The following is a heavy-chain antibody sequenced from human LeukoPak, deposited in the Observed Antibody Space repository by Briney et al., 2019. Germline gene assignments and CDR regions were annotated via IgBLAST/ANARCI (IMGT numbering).Heavy chain of an antibody. CDR3: AKARASYDFWSGYYKWGFDY. CDR1: GLTFSSYA. J-gene: IGHJ4*02. CDR2: ISGSGGST. D-gene: IGHD3-3*01. Sequence: GGSLRLSCAASGLTFSSYAMSWVRQAPGKGLEWVSAISGSGGSTYYADSVKGRFTISRDNSKNTLYLQMNSLRAEDTAVYYCAKARASYDFWSGYYKWGFDYWGQGTLVTVSS. V-gene: IGHV3-23*01.